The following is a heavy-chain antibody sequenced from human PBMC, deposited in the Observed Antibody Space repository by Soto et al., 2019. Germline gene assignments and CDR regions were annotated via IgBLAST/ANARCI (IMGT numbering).Heavy chain of an antibody. D-gene: IGHD3-3*01. CDR2: ISGSGGST. CDR3: AKVSSKRFLEWFLDY. V-gene: IGHV3-23*01. CDR1: GFTFSSYA. J-gene: IGHJ4*02. Sequence: GSMGLSCAASGFTFSSYAMSWVRQAPGKGQEWVSAISGSGGSTYYADSVKGRFTISRDNSKNTLYLQMNSLRAEDTALYYCAKVSSKRFLEWFLDYWGQGTLVTVSS.